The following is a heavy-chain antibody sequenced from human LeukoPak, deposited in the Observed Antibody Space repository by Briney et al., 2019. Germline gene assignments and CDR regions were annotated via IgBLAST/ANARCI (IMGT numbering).Heavy chain of an antibody. Sequence: GGSLRLSCAASGFTFSSYAMHWVRQAPGKGLEWVAVISYDGSNKYYADSVKGRFTISRDNSKNTLYLQMNSLRAEDTAVYYCAKAQWLAEFDYWGQGTLVTVSS. CDR1: GFTFSSYA. CDR3: AKAQWLAEFDY. D-gene: IGHD6-19*01. J-gene: IGHJ4*02. V-gene: IGHV3-30-3*01. CDR2: ISYDGSNK.